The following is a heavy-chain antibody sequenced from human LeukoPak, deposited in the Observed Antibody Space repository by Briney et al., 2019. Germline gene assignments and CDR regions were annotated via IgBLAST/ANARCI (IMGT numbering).Heavy chain of an antibody. CDR3: ASGPYSSSSYDY. CDR2: IYSGGTT. D-gene: IGHD3-22*01. J-gene: IGHJ4*02. CDR1: GFTVSRNF. V-gene: IGHV3-66*01. Sequence: PGGSLRLSCAVSGFTVSRNFMSWVRLAPGKGLEWVSIIYSGGTTYYADSVKGRFSISRDNSKNTLFLQMNSLRAEDTALYYCASGPYSSSSYDYWGQGTLVTVSS.